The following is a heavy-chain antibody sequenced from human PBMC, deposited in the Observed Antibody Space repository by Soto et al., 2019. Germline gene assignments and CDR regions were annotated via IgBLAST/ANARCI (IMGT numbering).Heavy chain of an antibody. CDR1: GGSFSGYC. J-gene: IGHJ3*02. CDR2: VNPTGST. V-gene: IGHV4-34*01. Sequence: QVQVQQWGAGLLKSSETLSLTCAVYGGSFSGYCWSWVRQPPGKGLEWIGEVNPTGSTKYNSSLKSRVNVSVDTSKNQFSPNLNFVTAADTALYYCARSREKLLIDAFDIWGQGTMVTVSS. D-gene: IGHD1-26*01. CDR3: ARSREKLLIDAFDI.